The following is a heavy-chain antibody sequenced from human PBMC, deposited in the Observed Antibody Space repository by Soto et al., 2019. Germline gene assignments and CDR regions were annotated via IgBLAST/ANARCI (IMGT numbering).Heavy chain of an antibody. CDR3: APLSVSLSGPYGIHV. J-gene: IGHJ6*02. Sequence: SETLSLTCGASGYSVTSSDYYWAWLRQPPGKGWEWIRSMFYSGLTYYNPSLKSRVTLSVDTSKNQFSVRLNSVTAADTAVYYCAPLSVSLSGPYGIHVWGQGTTVTVSS. CDR2: MFYSGLT. D-gene: IGHD2-15*01. CDR1: GYSVTSSDYY. V-gene: IGHV4-39*01.